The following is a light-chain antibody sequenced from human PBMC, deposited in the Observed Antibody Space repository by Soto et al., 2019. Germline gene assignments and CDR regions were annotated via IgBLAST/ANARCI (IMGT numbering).Light chain of an antibody. J-gene: IGKJ5*01. Sequence: EIVLTQSPGTLSLSPGERATLSCRASQSVSRTYLAWYQQSPGQAPRLLLYGASNRATGVPDRFSGSGSGTAFTLTISGLEPEDFAVYYCQQYDRSPFTFGQGTRLEIK. CDR3: QQYDRSPFT. V-gene: IGKV3-20*01. CDR1: QSVSRTY. CDR2: GAS.